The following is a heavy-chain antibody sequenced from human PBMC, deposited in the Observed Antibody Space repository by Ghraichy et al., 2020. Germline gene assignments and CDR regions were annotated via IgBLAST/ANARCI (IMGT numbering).Heavy chain of an antibody. CDR3: AHWGPGFFYFGAHETFHF. D-gene: IGHD3-16*01. J-gene: IGHJ3*01. CDR2: IYWDDDT. Sequence: SGPTLVKPTQTLTLTCTFSGFSLTTSGVGVAWIRQPPGKALEWLALIYWDDDTRYNPSLKTRLAITKDTSKNQVVLTMTNVDPVDTATYFCAHWGPGFFYFGAHETFHFWGPGTMVTVSS. V-gene: IGHV2-5*02. CDR1: GFSLTTSGVG.